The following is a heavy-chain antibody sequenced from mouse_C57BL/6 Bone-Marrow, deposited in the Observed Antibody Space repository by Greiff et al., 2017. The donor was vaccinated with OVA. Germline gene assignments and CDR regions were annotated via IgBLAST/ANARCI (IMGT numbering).Heavy chain of an antibody. CDR1: GYTFTSYW. J-gene: IGHJ4*01. CDR2: IYPGSGST. Sequence: QVQLKQSGAELVKPGASVKMSCKASGYTFTSYWITWVKQRPGQGLEWIGDIYPGSGSTNYNEKFKSKATLTVDTSSSTAYMQLSSLTSEDSAVYYYASLPHYYGSGYEDYAMDYWGQGTSVTVAS. D-gene: IGHD1-1*01. CDR3: ASLPHYYGSGYEDYAMDY. V-gene: IGHV1-55*01.